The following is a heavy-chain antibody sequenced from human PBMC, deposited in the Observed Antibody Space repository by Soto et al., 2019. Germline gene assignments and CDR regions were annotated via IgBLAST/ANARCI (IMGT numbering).Heavy chain of an antibody. D-gene: IGHD6-13*01. CDR3: ERYMVSSWLYFQH. V-gene: IGHV4-31*03. Sequence: QVQLQESGPGLVKPSQTLSLTCTVSGGSISSGGYYWSWIRQHPGKGLEWIGYSYSSGSTYYNPSLKSRVTISVYTSKKQFSLKLSAVTAADTAVDYCERYMVSSWLYFQHWGQGTLVTVSS. CDR1: GGSISSGGYY. CDR2: SYSSGST. J-gene: IGHJ1*01.